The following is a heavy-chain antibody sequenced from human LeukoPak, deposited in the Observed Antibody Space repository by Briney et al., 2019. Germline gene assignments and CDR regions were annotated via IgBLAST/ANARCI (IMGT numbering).Heavy chain of an antibody. Sequence: SETPSPTFPVYWGAFRGYYWGWIRQPPGKGVGWGGEINHSGSTNYNPSLKSRVTISVDTSENQFSLNLSSVTAADTAVYYCARQGAAAGTGFDYWGQGTLVTVSS. V-gene: IGHV4-34*01. CDR2: INHSGST. CDR1: WGAFRGYY. J-gene: IGHJ4*02. CDR3: ARQGAAAGTGFDY. D-gene: IGHD6-13*01.